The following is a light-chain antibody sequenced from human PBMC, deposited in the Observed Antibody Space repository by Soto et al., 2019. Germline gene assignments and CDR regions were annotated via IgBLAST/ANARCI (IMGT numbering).Light chain of an antibody. J-gene: IGKJ5*01. V-gene: IGKV3-11*01. CDR3: QQRSNWPVT. CDR1: QSVSSS. CDR2: GAS. Sequence: EIVLTQSPATLSSSPGERATLSCRASQSVSSSLAWYQQKPGQAPRLLIYGASNRAGGIPARFSGSGSGTDFTLTISSLEPEDFGVYYCQQRSNWPVTFGQGTRLEIK.